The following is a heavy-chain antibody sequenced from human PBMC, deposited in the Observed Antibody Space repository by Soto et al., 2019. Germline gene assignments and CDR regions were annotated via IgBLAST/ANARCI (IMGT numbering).Heavy chain of an antibody. CDR2: ISGSGGST. D-gene: IGHD6-19*01. J-gene: IGHJ4*02. CDR1: GVTFSSYA. V-gene: IGHV3-23*01. Sequence: PGGSLRLACAASGVTFSSYAMSWVRQAPGKGLEWVSAISGSGGSTYYADSVKGRFTISRDNSKNTLYLQMNSLRAEDTAVYYCAKAPAVLPAPQFDYWGQGTLVTVSS. CDR3: AKAPAVLPAPQFDY.